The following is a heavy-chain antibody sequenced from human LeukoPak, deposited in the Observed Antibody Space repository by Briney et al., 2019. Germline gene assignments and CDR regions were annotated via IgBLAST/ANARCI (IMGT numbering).Heavy chain of an antibody. CDR1: GYTFTSYV. CDR2: INAGNGNT. V-gene: IGHV1-3*03. J-gene: IGHJ6*03. CDR3: ARARYETRIWPNSRYDYYHYMDV. D-gene: IGHD6-13*01. Sequence: GASVKVSCKASGYTFTSYVIHWVRQAPGQRLEWMGWINAGNGNTKYSQEFQDRVTITRDTSASTAYMELSSLRSEDMAVYYCARARYETRIWPNSRYDYYHYMDVWGKGTTVTVSS.